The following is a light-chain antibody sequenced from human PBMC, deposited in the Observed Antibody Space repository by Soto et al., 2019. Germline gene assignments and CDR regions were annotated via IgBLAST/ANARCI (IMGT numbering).Light chain of an antibody. CDR2: AAS. CDR3: QQSYSTQYT. CDR1: QSISSY. J-gene: IGKJ2*01. Sequence: DIQMTQSPSSLSASVGDRVTITCRASQSISSYLNWYQQKPGKAPKLLIYAASSLQSGVPSRFSGSGSGTDFTLTISSLQPEDFATYYCQQSYSTQYTFGQETKLEIK. V-gene: IGKV1-39*01.